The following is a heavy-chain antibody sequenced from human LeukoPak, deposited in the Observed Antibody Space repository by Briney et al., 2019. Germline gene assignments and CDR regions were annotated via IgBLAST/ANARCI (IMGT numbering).Heavy chain of an antibody. Sequence: PSETLSLTCAVYGGSFSGYYWSWIRQPPGKGLEWIGEINHSGSTNYNPSLKSRVTISVDTSKNQFSLKLSSVTAADTAVYYCARLRYYYGSGSYYTLTPFDYWGQGTLVIVSS. V-gene: IGHV4-34*01. J-gene: IGHJ4*02. D-gene: IGHD3-10*01. CDR1: GGSFSGYY. CDR3: ARLRYYYGSGSYYTLTPFDY. CDR2: INHSGST.